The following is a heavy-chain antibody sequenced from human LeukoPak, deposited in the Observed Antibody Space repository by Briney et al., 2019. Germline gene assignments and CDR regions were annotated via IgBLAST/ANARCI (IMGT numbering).Heavy chain of an antibody. D-gene: IGHD1-26*01. V-gene: IGHV5-51*01. CDR3: ARHPIVGATQSWFDP. Sequence: GESLKISCQGSGYSFMNYWIGWVRQMPGKGLEWMWIIYPDDSDTRYSPSFQGQVTISADKSISTAYLQWSSLKASDTAMYYCARHPIVGATQSWFDPWGQGTLVTVSS. CDR1: GYSFMNYW. CDR2: IYPDDSDT. J-gene: IGHJ5*02.